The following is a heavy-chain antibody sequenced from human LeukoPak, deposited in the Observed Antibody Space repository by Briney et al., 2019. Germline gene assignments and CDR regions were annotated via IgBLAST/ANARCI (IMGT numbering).Heavy chain of an antibody. Sequence: GGSLRLSCAASGFTFSTYGMHWVRQAPGKGLEWVAVISYDGSKKYYADSVKGRFTISRDNSKNTLYLQMNSLRAEDTAVYYCAKGNSSSGGFDYWGQGTLVTVSS. CDR3: AKGNSSSGGFDY. CDR1: GFTFSTYG. V-gene: IGHV3-30*18. CDR2: ISYDGSKK. D-gene: IGHD6-6*01. J-gene: IGHJ4*02.